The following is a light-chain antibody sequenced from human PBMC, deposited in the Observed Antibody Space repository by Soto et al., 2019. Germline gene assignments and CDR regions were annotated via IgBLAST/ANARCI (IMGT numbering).Light chain of an antibody. CDR3: CSYAGSSYV. J-gene: IGLJ1*01. Sequence: SALTQPASVSGSPGQSITISCTGTSSDVGGYNYVSWYQQHPGKAPKFMIYEVSKRPSGVSNRFSGSKSGNTASLTISGLQAEDEADYYCCSYAGSSYVFGTGTKVTVL. CDR1: SSDVGGYNY. CDR2: EVS. V-gene: IGLV2-23*02.